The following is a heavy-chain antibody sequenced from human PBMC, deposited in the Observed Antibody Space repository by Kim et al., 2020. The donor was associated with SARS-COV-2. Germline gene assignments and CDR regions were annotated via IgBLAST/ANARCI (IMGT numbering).Heavy chain of an antibody. Sequence: GGSLRLSCSASGFTFSSYAMHWVRQAPGKGLEYVSGICTNGGSTYYADSVKDRFIISRDNSRNMLNLQMSSLRSEDTAVYYCAKERTSGWYDFDYWGQGTLVTVSS. D-gene: IGHD6-19*01. J-gene: IGHJ4*02. CDR1: GFTFSSYA. CDR3: AKERTSGWYDFDY. CDR2: ICTNGGST. V-gene: IGHV3-64D*06.